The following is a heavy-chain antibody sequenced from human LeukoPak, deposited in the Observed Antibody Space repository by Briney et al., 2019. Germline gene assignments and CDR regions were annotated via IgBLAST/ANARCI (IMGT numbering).Heavy chain of an antibody. V-gene: IGHV3-74*01. CDR1: GFTFSSYW. D-gene: IGHD4-17*01. J-gene: IGHJ4*02. Sequence: GGSLRLSCVASGFTFSSYWMHWVRQAPGKGLVWVSRINSDGSSTSYADSVKGRFTISRDNAKNTLYLQMNSLRAEDTAVYYCARKGVGYGDYGYWGQGTLVTVSS. CDR2: INSDGSST. CDR3: ARKGVGYGDYGY.